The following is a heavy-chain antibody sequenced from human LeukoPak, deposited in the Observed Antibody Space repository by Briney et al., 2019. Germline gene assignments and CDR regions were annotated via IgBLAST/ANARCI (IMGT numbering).Heavy chain of an antibody. CDR3: VRQDCSGGSCYLDS. D-gene: IGHD2-15*01. Sequence: GGSLRLSCAASGFIFSNYAMHWVRQAPGKGLDWVAVISYHGKDQYYADSVKGRFTISRVYSKNTLDLQMNSLRTEDTAVYYCVRQDCSGGSCYLDSWGQGTLVTVSS. CDR1: GFIFSNYA. V-gene: IGHV3-30*04. J-gene: IGHJ4*02. CDR2: ISYHGKDQ.